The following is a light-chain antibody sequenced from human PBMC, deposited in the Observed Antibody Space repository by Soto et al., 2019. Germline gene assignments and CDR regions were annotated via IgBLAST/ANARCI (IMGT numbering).Light chain of an antibody. CDR3: QQYGRTWWT. V-gene: IGKV3-20*01. Sequence: EIVLTQSPGTLSLSPGEGATLSCRASQSVSTNFFAWYQQKPGQAPRLLIYGASTRATGIPDRFSGSGSGTDFTLTISRLEPEDFAGYYCQQYGRTWWTFCQGTKVAIK. CDR2: GAS. J-gene: IGKJ1*01. CDR1: QSVSTNF.